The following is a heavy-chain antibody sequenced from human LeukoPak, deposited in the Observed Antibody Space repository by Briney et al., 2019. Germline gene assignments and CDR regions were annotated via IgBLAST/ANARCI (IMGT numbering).Heavy chain of an antibody. Sequence: GGSLRLSCAAAGFGFSTYAMSWVRQTPGKGLEWVSTIIESGDNTHYTESVKGRFTFSRDNSRNTMYLQMNSLRAEETAIYYCATDYTPYVGASADWGQGTPVTVSS. CDR3: ATDYTPYVGASAD. J-gene: IGHJ4*02. D-gene: IGHD1-26*01. CDR1: GFGFSTYA. CDR2: IIESGDNT. V-gene: IGHV3-23*01.